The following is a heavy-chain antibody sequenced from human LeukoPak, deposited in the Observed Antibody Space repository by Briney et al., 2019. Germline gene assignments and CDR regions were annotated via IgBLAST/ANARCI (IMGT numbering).Heavy chain of an antibody. V-gene: IGHV3-53*01. D-gene: IGHD6-19*01. J-gene: IGHJ4*02. Sequence: GGSLRLSCAASGFTVSSNYMSWVRQAPGKGLEWVSVIYSGGSTYYADSVEGRFTISRDNSKNTLYLQMNSLRAEDTAVYYCARESYSSGFDYWGQGTLVTVSS. CDR2: IYSGGST. CDR1: GFTVSSNY. CDR3: ARESYSSGFDY.